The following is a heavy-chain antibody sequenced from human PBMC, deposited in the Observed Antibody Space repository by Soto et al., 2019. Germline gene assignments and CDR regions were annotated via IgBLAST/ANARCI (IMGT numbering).Heavy chain of an antibody. Sequence: EVQLVESGGGLVKPGGSLRLSCAASGFTFSSYSMNWVRQAPGKGLEWVSSISSSSSYIYYADSVKGRFTISRDNAKNSLYLQMNSLRAEDTAVYYCARTVTTFTRGRTKYFDYWGQGTLVTVSS. J-gene: IGHJ4*02. V-gene: IGHV3-21*01. D-gene: IGHD4-17*01. CDR3: ARTVTTFTRGRTKYFDY. CDR2: ISSSSSYI. CDR1: GFTFSSYS.